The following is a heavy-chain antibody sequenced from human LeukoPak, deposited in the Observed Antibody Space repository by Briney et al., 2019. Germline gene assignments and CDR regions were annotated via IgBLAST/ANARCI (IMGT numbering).Heavy chain of an antibody. CDR2: IYSGGST. J-gene: IGHJ4*02. Sequence: GGSLRLSCAASGFTVRSNYMSWVRQPPGKGPEWVSVIYSGGSTYYADSVKGRFTISRDDSKNTLYLQMNSLRAEDTAVYYCARRRGYDSYYFGYWGQGTLVTVSS. D-gene: IGHD3-3*01. CDR3: ARRRGYDSYYFGY. CDR1: GFTVRSNY. V-gene: IGHV3-53*01.